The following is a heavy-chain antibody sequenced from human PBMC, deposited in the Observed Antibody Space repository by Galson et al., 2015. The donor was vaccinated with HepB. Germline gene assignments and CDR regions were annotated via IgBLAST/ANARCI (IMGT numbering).Heavy chain of an antibody. V-gene: IGHV1-2*06. D-gene: IGHD1-14*01. J-gene: IGHJ2*01. Sequence: SVKVSCKASGYTFSDFHIHWVRQAPGQGLEWMGRISPKNGDTNYAVRFQDRVTMTRDTSITTAHMELRRLESDDTATYYCARVKSDRGPYWSFDLWGRGTLVTVSS. CDR2: ISPKNGDT. CDR3: ARVKSDRGPYWSFDL. CDR1: GYTFSDFH.